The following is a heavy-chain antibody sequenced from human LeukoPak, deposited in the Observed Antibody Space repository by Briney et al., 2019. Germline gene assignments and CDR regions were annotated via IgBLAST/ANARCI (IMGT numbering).Heavy chain of an antibody. J-gene: IGHJ4*02. CDR2: IIPIFGTA. CDR3: ERGGGYFDWLREFDY. D-gene: IGHD3-9*01. Sequence: ASVKVSCKASGGTFSSYAISWVRQAPGQGLEWMGRIIPIFGTANYAQKFQGRLTITADESTGTAYMELISLRSEDTAVYYCERGGGYFDWLREFDYWGQGTLVTVSS. CDR1: GGTFSSYA. V-gene: IGHV1-69*13.